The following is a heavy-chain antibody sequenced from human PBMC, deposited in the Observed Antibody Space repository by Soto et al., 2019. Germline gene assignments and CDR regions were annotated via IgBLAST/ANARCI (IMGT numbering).Heavy chain of an antibody. CDR2: INHSGST. J-gene: IGHJ5*02. D-gene: IGHD6-6*01. CDR1: GGSFSGYY. Sequence: SETLSLTCAVYGGSFSGYYWSWIRQPPGKGLEWIGEINHSGSTNYNPSLKSRVTISVDTSKNQFSLKLSSVTAADTAVYYCARLRIGSIAARPRWFDPWGQGTLVTVSS. V-gene: IGHV4-34*01. CDR3: ARLRIGSIAARPRWFDP.